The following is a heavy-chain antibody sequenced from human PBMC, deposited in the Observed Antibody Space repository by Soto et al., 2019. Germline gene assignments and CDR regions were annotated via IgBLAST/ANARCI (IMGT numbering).Heavy chain of an antibody. V-gene: IGHV1-8*01. CDR2: MNPNSGNT. D-gene: IGHD3-22*01. CDR1: GYTFTSYD. CDR3: ARLHSRHGTNGQFDY. Sequence: GASVKVSCKASGYTFTSYDINWVRQATGQGLEWMGWMNPNSGNTGYAQKFQGRVTMTRNTSISTAYMELSSLKAPDTAVYYCARLHSRHGTNGQFDYWGHGTLVTVSS. J-gene: IGHJ4*01.